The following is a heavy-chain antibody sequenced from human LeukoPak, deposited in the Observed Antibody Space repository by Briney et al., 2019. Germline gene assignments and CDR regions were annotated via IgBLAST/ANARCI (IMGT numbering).Heavy chain of an antibody. CDR3: ATAEGHYDAIGSYYGMDV. V-gene: IGHV1-24*01. CDR2: FDPEDGET. Sequence: ASVKVSCKVSGYTLTELSMHWVRQAPGKGLEWMGGFDPEDGETIYAQKFQGRVTMTEDISTDTAYMELSSLRSEDTAVYYCATAEGHYDAIGSYYGMDVWGQGTTVTVSS. D-gene: IGHD3-22*01. J-gene: IGHJ6*02. CDR1: GYTLTELS.